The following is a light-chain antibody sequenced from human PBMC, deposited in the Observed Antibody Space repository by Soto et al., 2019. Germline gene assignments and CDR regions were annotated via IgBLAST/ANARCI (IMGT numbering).Light chain of an antibody. CDR3: QQLETYPLT. CDR2: DVF. Sequence: AIQVTQSPSSLSASVGDTVTITCRASQGISSAFAWYQQKPGKVPRLLIYDVFNMQSGVPSRFSGSGSGTDFTLTISRLQPEDFATYDCQQLETYPLTSGQGTRLEVK. CDR1: QGISSA. V-gene: IGKV1-13*02. J-gene: IGKJ5*01.